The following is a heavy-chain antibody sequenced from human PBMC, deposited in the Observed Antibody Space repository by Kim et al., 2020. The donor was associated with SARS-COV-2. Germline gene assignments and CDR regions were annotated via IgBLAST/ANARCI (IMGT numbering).Heavy chain of an antibody. V-gene: IGHV3-23*01. CDR3: AKDPRYGSGSPSYFDY. D-gene: IGHD3-10*01. J-gene: IGHJ4*02. CDR1: GFTFSSYA. Sequence: GGSLRLSCAASGFTFSSYAMSWVRQAPGKGLEWVSAISGSGGSTYYADSVKGRFTISRDNSKNTLYLQMNSLRAEDTAVYYCAKDPRYGSGSPSYFDYWGQGTLVTVSS. CDR2: ISGSGGST.